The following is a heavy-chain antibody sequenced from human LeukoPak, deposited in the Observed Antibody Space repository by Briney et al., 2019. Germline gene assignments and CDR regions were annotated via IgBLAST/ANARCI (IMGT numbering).Heavy chain of an antibody. CDR3: VRDEHGSGTYGDY. CDR2: VSAYNGNT. V-gene: IGHV1-18*01. J-gene: IGHJ4*02. CDR1: GYTFTSYG. Sequence: ASVKVSCKASGYTFTSYGISWVRQAPGQGLEWMGWVSAYNGNTSFAQKLQGRVTMTTDTSTSTAYMELRSLGSDDTAVYYCVRDEHGSGTYGDYWGQGTLVTVSS. D-gene: IGHD3-10*01.